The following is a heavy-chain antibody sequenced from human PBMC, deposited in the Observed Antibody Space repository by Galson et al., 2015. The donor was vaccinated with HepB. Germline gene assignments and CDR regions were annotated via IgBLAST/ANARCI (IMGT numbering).Heavy chain of an antibody. V-gene: IGHV1-18*04. Sequence: CKASGYTFTSYGISWVRQAPGQGLEWMGWISAYNGNTNYAQKLQGRVTMTTDTSTSTAYMELRSLRSDDTAVYYCARSCSGGSCYYNWFDPWGQGTLVTVSS. D-gene: IGHD2-15*01. CDR1: GYTFTSYG. CDR2: ISAYNGNT. CDR3: ARSCSGGSCYYNWFDP. J-gene: IGHJ5*02.